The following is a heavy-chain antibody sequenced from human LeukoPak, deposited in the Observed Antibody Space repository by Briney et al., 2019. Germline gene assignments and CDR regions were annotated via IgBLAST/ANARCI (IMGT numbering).Heavy chain of an antibody. CDR1: GFTFSSYW. J-gene: IGHJ4*02. D-gene: IGHD3-22*01. V-gene: IGHV3-21*01. Sequence: QAGGSLRLSCAASGFTFSSYWMHWVRQAPGKGLEWVSSISSSSSYIYYADSVKGRFTISRDNAKNSLYLQMNSLRAEDTAVYYCARDLSGDYYDSSGYYWFDYWGQGTLVTVSS. CDR3: ARDLSGDYYDSSGYYWFDY. CDR2: ISSSSSYI.